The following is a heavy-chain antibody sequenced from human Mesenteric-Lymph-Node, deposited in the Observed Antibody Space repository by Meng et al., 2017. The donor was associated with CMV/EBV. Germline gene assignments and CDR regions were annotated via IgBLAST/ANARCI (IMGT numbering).Heavy chain of an antibody. CDR1: GYSISSGYF. D-gene: IGHD1-1*01. CDR2: INHSGDT. Sequence: SETLSLTCTVSGYSISSGYFWSWIRQPPGKELEWIATINHSGDTYFNPSLKSRVTISVDTSKNQFSLKLTSVTATDMAIYSCARYNGGLRYFDYWGQGTLVTVSS. V-gene: IGHV4-38-2*02. CDR3: ARYNGGLRYFDY. J-gene: IGHJ4*02.